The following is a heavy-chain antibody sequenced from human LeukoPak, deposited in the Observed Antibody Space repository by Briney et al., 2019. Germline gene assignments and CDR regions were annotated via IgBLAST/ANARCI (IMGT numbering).Heavy chain of an antibody. CDR2: IYYSGST. CDR3: ARVGCSSTSCYRKYFQH. Sequence: SETLSLTCTVSGGSISSSSYYWGWIRQPPGKGLEWIGIIYYSGSTYYNPSLKSRLTISVDTSKNQFSLKLSSVTATDTAVYYCARVGCSSTSCYRKYFQHWGQGTLVTVSS. J-gene: IGHJ1*01. D-gene: IGHD2-2*02. V-gene: IGHV4-39*01. CDR1: GGSISSSSYY.